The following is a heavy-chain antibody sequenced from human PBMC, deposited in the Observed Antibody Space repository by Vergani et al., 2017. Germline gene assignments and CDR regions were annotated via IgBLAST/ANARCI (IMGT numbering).Heavy chain of an antibody. D-gene: IGHD1-14*01. J-gene: IGHJ5*01. CDR2: IGKDGINT. Sequence: QVQLVESGGGVVQRGGSLRLSCATSGFILSNYDMQWIRQGLGKGLEWLAYIGKDGINTRYRDAVKGRFTVCRDNSKDILYLQMDSLRSEDTALYYCAKYLRNSTDGLPDSWGPGTLVIVSS. CDR3: AKYLRNSTDGLPDS. V-gene: IGHV3-30*02. CDR1: GFILSNYD.